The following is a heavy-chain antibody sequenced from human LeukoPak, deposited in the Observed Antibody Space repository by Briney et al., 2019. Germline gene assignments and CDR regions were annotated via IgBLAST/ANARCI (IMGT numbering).Heavy chain of an antibody. CDR2: INHSGST. D-gene: IGHD3-22*01. CDR1: GGSFSGYY. CDR3: ARHPWYYYDSSGYPIRAFDY. Sequence: PSETLSLTCAVYGGSFSGYYWSWIRQPPGKGLEWIGEINHSGSTNYNPSLKSRVTISVDTSKNQFSLKLSSVTAADTAVYYCARHPWYYYDSSGYPIRAFDYWGQETLVTVSS. J-gene: IGHJ4*02. V-gene: IGHV4-34*01.